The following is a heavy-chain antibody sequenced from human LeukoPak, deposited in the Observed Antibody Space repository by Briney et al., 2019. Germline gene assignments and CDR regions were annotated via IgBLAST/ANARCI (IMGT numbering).Heavy chain of an antibody. V-gene: IGHV4-39*02. J-gene: IGHJ6*04. D-gene: IGHD3-10*01. CDR2: IYKTGHA. CDR1: GGSFTGISNY. CDR3: ARGLHYVDV. Sequence: SETLSLTCTASGGSFTGISNYWTWLRQPPGKELEWIGKIYKTGHADYNPSLKSRVTLSVDTTNNQFSLRLTSVTAADTAVYYCARGLHYVDVWGKGITVSVSS.